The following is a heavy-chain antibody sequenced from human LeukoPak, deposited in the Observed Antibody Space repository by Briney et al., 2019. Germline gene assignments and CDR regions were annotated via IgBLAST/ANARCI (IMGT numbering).Heavy chain of an antibody. J-gene: IGHJ6*03. CDR3: ARAPMVRGVMSYYYYYYMDV. V-gene: IGHV1-8*01. CDR2: MNPNSGNT. CDR1: GYTFTSYD. D-gene: IGHD3-10*01. Sequence: ASVKVSCRASGYTFTSYDINWVRQATGQGLEWMGWMNPNSGNTGYEQKSQGRINMTRNTSISTAYMELRSLRSEDTAVYYCARAPMVRGVMSYYYYYYMDVWGKGTTVTISS.